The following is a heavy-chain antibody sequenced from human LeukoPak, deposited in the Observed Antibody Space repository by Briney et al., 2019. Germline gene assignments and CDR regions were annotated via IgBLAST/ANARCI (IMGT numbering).Heavy chain of an antibody. Sequence: GGSLRLSCAASGFTFSSYWMDWVRQAPGRGLVWVSRIDSDGSSTSYADSVKGRFTVSRDNAKNTLYLQMNSLRAEDTAVYYCARGYCSGGSCSQADYWGQGTLVTVSS. V-gene: IGHV3-74*01. CDR1: GFTFSSYW. J-gene: IGHJ4*02. D-gene: IGHD2-15*01. CDR3: ARGYCSGGSCSQADY. CDR2: IDSDGSST.